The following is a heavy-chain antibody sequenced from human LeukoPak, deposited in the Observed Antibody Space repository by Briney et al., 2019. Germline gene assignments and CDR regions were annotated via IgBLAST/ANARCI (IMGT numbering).Heavy chain of an antibody. CDR1: GGSISSNY. CDR2: IYNSWSA. V-gene: IGHV4-59*08. CDR3: ARHSSARYDLDY. Sequence: SETLSLTCTVSGGSISSNYWSWIRQPPGKGLGWIGYIYNSWSANYNPSLTSQVNISIDTSKNQFSLKLSSVTAADTAVYYCARHSSARYDLDYWGQGTLVTVSS. D-gene: IGHD6-19*01. J-gene: IGHJ4*02.